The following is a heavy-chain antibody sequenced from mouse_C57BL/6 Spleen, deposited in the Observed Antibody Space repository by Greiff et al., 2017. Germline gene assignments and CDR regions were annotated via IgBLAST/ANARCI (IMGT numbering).Heavy chain of an antibody. D-gene: IGHD2-4*01. V-gene: IGHV1-50*01. CDR1: GYTFTSYW. J-gene: IGHJ3*01. CDR3: ASGRDYDGRRAWFAY. Sequence: VQLQQPGAELVKPGASVKLSCKASGYTFTSYWMQWVKQRPGQGLEWIGEIDPSDSYTNYNQKFKGMATLTVDTSSSTAYMQLSSLASEDSAVYYCASGRDYDGRRAWFAYWGQGTLVTVSA. CDR2: IDPSDSYT.